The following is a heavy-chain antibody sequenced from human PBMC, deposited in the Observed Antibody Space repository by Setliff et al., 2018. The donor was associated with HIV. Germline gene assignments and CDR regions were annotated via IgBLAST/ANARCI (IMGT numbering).Heavy chain of an antibody. CDR1: GYTFTGYY. CDR3: ARTSGDAYNYEGAFDV. V-gene: IGHV1-69*05. D-gene: IGHD5-12*01. Sequence: SVKVSCTASGYTFTGYYIHWVRRAPGQGLEWMGRIIPIFKSADYAQKFQGRVTITTDESTSTAYMDLSSLKSEDTAIYYCARTSGDAYNYEGAFDVWGQGTLVTVSS. CDR2: IIPIFKSA. J-gene: IGHJ3*01.